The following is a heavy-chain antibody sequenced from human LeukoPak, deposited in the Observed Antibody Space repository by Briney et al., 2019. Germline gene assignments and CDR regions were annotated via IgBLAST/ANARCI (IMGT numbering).Heavy chain of an antibody. V-gene: IGHV3-23*01. Sequence: GGSLKLSGAASGFTFNIYALSWVRQAPGKGLEWVSVISISGGTYYADSVKGRFTISRDISKNTVFLQMNSLRVEDTAVYYCAKHGERGTNRFDYWGQGTLVTASS. D-gene: IGHD1-26*01. CDR3: AKHGERGTNRFDY. J-gene: IGHJ4*02. CDR2: ISISGGT. CDR1: GFTFNIYA.